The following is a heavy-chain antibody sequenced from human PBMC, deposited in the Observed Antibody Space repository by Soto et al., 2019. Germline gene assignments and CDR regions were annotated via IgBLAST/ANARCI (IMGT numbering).Heavy chain of an antibody. CDR2: ISGSSSYI. V-gene: IGHV3-21*01. D-gene: IGHD2-2*01. CDR1: GFTFSPFT. Sequence: EVQLVESGGGLVKPGGSLRLSCVASGFTFSPFTMNWVRQVPGKGLEWVSSISGSSSYIYYADSVRGRFTISRDNAKNSLYLQMNSLSADDTAVYYCARVPAEGLWSSTSCYPFDCWGQGALVTVSS. J-gene: IGHJ5*01. CDR3: ARVPAEGLWSSTSCYPFDC.